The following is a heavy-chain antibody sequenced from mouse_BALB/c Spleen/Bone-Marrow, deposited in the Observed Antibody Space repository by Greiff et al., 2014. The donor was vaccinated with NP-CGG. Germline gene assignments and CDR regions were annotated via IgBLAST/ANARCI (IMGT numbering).Heavy chain of an antibody. CDR1: GFNIKDTY. CDR2: IDPANGNT. Sequence: VQLQQSGAELVKPGASVKLSCTASGFNIKDTYMHWVKQRPEQGLEWIGRIDPANGNTKYDPKFQGKATITADTSSNSAYLQLSSLTSEDTSVYYCAIYDYGSSGFAYWGQGTLVTVSA. CDR3: AIYDYGSSGFAY. D-gene: IGHD1-1*01. V-gene: IGHV14-3*02. J-gene: IGHJ3*01.